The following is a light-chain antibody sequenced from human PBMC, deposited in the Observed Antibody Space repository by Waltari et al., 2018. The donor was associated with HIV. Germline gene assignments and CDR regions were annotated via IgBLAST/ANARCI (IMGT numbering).Light chain of an antibody. J-gene: IGLJ2*01. Sequence: QSALTQPRSVSGSPGQSVTIPCTGTSSDVGDYNYVSWYQQHPGKAPKLMIYDVSKRPSGVPDRFSGSKSGNTASLTISGLQAEDEADYYCCSYAGSYTLVFGGGTKLTVL. CDR3: CSYAGSYTLV. V-gene: IGLV2-11*01. CDR2: DVS. CDR1: SSDVGDYNY.